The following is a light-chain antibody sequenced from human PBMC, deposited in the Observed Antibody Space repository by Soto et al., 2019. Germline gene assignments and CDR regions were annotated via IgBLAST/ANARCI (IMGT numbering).Light chain of an antibody. CDR3: MQGTHWPVT. CDR2: KVS. J-gene: IGKJ1*01. CDR1: QSLVSNNGDXY. Sequence: DIVMTQSPLSLPVTPGDPASISCRASQSLVSNNGDXYLNWFQQRXGQSPRXXIYKVSNRASGVPDRFSGSGAGTDFTRKISRVEAEDVGLYYCMQGTHWPVTFGQGTKVDIK. V-gene: IGKV2-30*01.